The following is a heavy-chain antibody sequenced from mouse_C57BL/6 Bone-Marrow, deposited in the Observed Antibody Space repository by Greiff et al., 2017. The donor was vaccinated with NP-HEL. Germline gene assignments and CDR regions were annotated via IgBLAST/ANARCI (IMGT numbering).Heavy chain of an antibody. Sequence: EVKLVESGGGLVQSGRSLRLSCATSGFTFSDFYMEWVRQAPGKGLEWIAASRNKANDYTTEYSASVKGRFIVSRDTSQSILYLQMNALRAEDTAIYYCAREYYYGSIYWYFDVWGTGTTVTVSS. D-gene: IGHD1-1*01. J-gene: IGHJ1*03. V-gene: IGHV7-1*01. CDR2: SRNKANDYTT. CDR3: AREYYYGSIYWYFDV. CDR1: GFTFSDFY.